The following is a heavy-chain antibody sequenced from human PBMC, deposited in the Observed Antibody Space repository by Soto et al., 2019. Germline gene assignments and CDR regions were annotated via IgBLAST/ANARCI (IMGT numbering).Heavy chain of an antibody. J-gene: IGHJ5*02. CDR2: ISSSSSYI. CDR1: GFTFSSYS. D-gene: IGHD1-26*01. Sequence: TGGSLRLSCAASGFTFSSYSMNWVRQAPGKGLEWVSSISSSSSYIYYADSVKGRFTISRDNAKNSLYLQMNSLRAEDTAVYYCARRWELLGGFDPWGQGTLVTVSS. CDR3: ARRWELLGGFDP. V-gene: IGHV3-21*01.